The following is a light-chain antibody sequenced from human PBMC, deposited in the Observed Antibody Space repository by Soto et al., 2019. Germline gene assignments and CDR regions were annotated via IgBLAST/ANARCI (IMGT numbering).Light chain of an antibody. CDR2: GAS. CDR1: QSISSSY. V-gene: IGKV3-20*01. Sequence: DIVLTQSPGTLSLSPGKRATLSCRASQSISSSYLAWYQQRPGQAPRLLIYGASSRATGIPDRFSGSGSGTEFTLTISRLEPEDFAVYYCQQYGSSPWTFGQGTKVDIK. J-gene: IGKJ1*01. CDR3: QQYGSSPWT.